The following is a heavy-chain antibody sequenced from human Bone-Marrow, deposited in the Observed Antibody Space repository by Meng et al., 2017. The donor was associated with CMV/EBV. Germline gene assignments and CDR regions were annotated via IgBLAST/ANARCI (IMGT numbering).Heavy chain of an antibody. CDR2: INHSGST. D-gene: IGHD1-14*01. CDR3: ARVMDRIYRAHFDY. V-gene: IGHV4-34*01. Sequence: SETLSLTCAVYGWSFSGYYWSWIRQPPGKGLEWIGEINHSGSTNYNPSLKSRVTISVDTSKNQFSKKLSSVTAADTGAYYCARVMDRIYRAHFDYWGQGTLVTVSS. J-gene: IGHJ4*02. CDR1: GWSFSGYY.